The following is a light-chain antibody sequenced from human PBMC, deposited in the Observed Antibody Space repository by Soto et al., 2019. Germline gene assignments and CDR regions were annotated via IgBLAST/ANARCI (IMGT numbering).Light chain of an antibody. CDR2: GNI. J-gene: IGLJ3*02. Sequence: QSVLTQPPSVSGAPGQRVTISCTGSSSNIGAGYDVHWYQQLPGTAPKLLIYGNINRPSGVPDRFSGSKSGTSASLAITGLQAEDEADYYCQSYDSSLSGGLFGGGTKLTVL. V-gene: IGLV1-40*01. CDR1: SSNIGAGYD. CDR3: QSYDSSLSGGL.